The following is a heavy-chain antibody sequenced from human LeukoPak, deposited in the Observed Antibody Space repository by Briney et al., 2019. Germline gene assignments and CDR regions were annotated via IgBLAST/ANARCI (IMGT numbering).Heavy chain of an antibody. CDR1: GFTFSSYA. CDR2: ISYDGSNK. J-gene: IGHJ4*02. D-gene: IGHD6-19*01. Sequence: GGSLRLSCAASGFTFSSYAMHWVRQAPGKGLEWVAVISYDGSNKYYADSVKGRFTISRDNSKNTLYLQMNSLRAEDTAVYYCARNSGWYEHAAYYFDYWGQGTLVTVS. V-gene: IGHV3-30-3*01. CDR3: ARNSGWYEHAAYYFDY.